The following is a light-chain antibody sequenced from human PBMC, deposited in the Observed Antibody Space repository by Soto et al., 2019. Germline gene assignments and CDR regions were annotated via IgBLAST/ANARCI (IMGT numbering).Light chain of an antibody. CDR3: QKYNSAPLFT. Sequence: DIQMTQSPSSLSASVGDRVTITCRASQGISNYLAWYQQKPGKVPKLLIYAASTLQSGVPSRFSGSGSGTDFTLSISSLQPEDVATYYCQKYNSAPLFTFGPGTKVDIK. V-gene: IGKV1-27*01. CDR2: AAS. CDR1: QGISNY. J-gene: IGKJ3*01.